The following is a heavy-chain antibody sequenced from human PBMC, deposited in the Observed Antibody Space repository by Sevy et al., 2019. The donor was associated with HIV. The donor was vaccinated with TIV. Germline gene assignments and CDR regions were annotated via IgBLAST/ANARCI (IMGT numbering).Heavy chain of an antibody. Sequence: GGSLRLSCAGSGFDVSNNYMSWVRQAPGKGLEWFSIIYSSGMTYDADSVKGRFTISRDKSKNTVYLQMSSLRADDTAFYHCARDYSRRPGWFDPWGQGTLVTVSS. CDR3: ARDYSRRPGWFDP. J-gene: IGHJ5*02. D-gene: IGHD6-13*01. CDR2: IYSSGMT. V-gene: IGHV3-53*01. CDR1: GFDVSNNY.